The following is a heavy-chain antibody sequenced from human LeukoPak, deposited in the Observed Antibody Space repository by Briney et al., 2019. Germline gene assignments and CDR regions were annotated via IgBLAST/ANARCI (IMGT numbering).Heavy chain of an antibody. Sequence: KPSETLSLTCAVYGGSFSGYYWSWIRQPPGKGLEWIGEINHSGSTNYNPSLKSRVTISVDTSKNQFSLKLSSVTAADTAVYYCTSTDYSVGYFDYWGQGTLVTVSS. V-gene: IGHV4-34*01. CDR1: GGSFSGYY. CDR3: TSTDYSVGYFDY. CDR2: INHSGST. J-gene: IGHJ4*02. D-gene: IGHD2-21*01.